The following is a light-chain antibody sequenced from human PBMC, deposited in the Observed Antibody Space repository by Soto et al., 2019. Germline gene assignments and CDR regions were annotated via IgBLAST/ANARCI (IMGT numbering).Light chain of an antibody. Sequence: DLQMNQTQSTLSASVGDRVIITCRASQSISTYLNWYQQKLGKAPTLLIYAASSLQSEVPSRFRGGGSGTDFTLTISSLQPEDIATYFCQQCYGSPRTFGLGTKVDI. J-gene: IGKJ1*01. V-gene: IGKV1-39*01. CDR2: AAS. CDR1: QSISTY. CDR3: QQCYGSPRT.